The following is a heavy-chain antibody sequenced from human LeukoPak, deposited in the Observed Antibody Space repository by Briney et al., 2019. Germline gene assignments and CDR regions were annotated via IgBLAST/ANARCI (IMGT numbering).Heavy chain of an antibody. CDR3: AREGGYSSGWSYFDY. V-gene: IGHV3-53*01. J-gene: IGHJ4*02. CDR1: GFTISSNY. CDR2: IYSGGNT. D-gene: IGHD6-19*01. Sequence: GGSLRLSCAASGFTISSNYMSWVRQAPGKGLEWVSVIYSGGNTYYADSVKGRFTISRDNSKNTLYLQMNSLRAEDTAVYYCAREGGYSSGWSYFDYWGQGTLVTVSS.